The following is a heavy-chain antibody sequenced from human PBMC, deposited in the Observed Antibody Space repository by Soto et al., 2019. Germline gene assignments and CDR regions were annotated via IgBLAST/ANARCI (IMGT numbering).Heavy chain of an antibody. J-gene: IGHJ4*02. CDR1: GFIFSNNG. CDR3: TLVRVADSALDH. Sequence: GGSLRLSCVGSGFIFSNNGMHWVRQTPGKGLEWVAFMSYDGSDTFYADSVKGRFTISRDNSNNTLFLHMSNLRAEDTARYYCTLVRVADSALDHWGQGTLVTVSS. CDR2: MSYDGSDT. V-gene: IGHV3-30*02. D-gene: IGHD3-10*02.